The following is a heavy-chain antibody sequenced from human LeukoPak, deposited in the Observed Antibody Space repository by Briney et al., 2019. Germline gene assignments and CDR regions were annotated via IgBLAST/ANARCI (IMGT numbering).Heavy chain of an antibody. Sequence: GGSLRLSCAASGFTFSNYWMHWVRQAPGKGLVWVSRIDSDGSSTNYADSVKGRFTISRDNAKNTLYLQMNSLRAEDTAVYYCARRARKDIILIHYYYMDVWGKGTTVTVSS. CDR1: GFTFSNYW. CDR2: IDSDGSST. V-gene: IGHV3-74*01. J-gene: IGHJ6*03. CDR3: ARRARKDIILIHYYYMDV. D-gene: IGHD2-8*01.